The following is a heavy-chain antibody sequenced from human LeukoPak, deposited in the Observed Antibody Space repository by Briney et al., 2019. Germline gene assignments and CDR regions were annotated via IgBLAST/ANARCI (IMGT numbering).Heavy chain of an antibody. CDR3: ARDVAMDV. CDR1: GFTFSSYG. J-gene: IGHJ6*02. V-gene: IGHV3-48*02. CDR2: ISSGSTAI. Sequence: WGSLRLSCAASGFTFSSYGMNWVRQAPGKGLEWVSYISSGSTAIYYADSVKGRFTISRDNAKNSLYLQMNSLRDEDTAIYYCARDVAMDVWGQGTTVTVSS.